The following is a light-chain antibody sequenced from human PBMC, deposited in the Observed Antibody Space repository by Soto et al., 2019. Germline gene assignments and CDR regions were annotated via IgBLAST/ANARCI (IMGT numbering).Light chain of an antibody. V-gene: IGKV3-11*01. CDR2: DAS. CDR1: QSVRTY. Sequence: EIVLTQSPATLSLFPGERATLSCRASQSVRTYLAWYQQKPGQAPRLLISDASKKATGIPDRFSGSGSGTDFTLTISSLEAEDSAVYYCHQRSNWSRTFGGGSKVEIK. J-gene: IGKJ4*01. CDR3: HQRSNWSRT.